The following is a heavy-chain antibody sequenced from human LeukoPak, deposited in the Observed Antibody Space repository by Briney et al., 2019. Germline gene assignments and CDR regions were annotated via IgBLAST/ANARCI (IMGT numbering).Heavy chain of an antibody. CDR3: AKASPRAGSYYVDFDY. CDR1: GFTFSSYA. V-gene: IGHV3-23*01. D-gene: IGHD1-26*01. J-gene: IGHJ4*02. Sequence: GGSLRLSCAASGFTFSSYAMSWVRQAPGKGLEWVSAISGSGDSTYYADSVKGRFTISRDNSKNTLYLQMNSLRAEDTAVYYCAKASPRAGSYYVDFDYWGQGTLVTVSS. CDR2: ISGSGDST.